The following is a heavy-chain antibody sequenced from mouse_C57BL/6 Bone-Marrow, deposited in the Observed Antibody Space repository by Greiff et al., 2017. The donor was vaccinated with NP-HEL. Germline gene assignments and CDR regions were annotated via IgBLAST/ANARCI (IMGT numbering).Heavy chain of an antibody. V-gene: IGHV1-64*01. Sequence: QVQLQQPGAELVKPGASVKLSCKASGYTFTSYWMHWVKQRPGQGLEWIGEIYPRSGNTYYNEKFKGKATLTADKSSSTAYMELRSLTSEDSAVYFCARGGEGYWGQGTTLTVSS. CDR1: GYTFTSYW. J-gene: IGHJ2*01. CDR3: ARGGEGY. CDR2: IYPRSGNT.